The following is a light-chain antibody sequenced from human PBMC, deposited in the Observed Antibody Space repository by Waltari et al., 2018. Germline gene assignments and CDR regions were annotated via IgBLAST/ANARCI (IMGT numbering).Light chain of an antibody. J-gene: IGLJ1*01. CDR1: SSDVGGYNY. V-gene: IGLV2-14*01. CDR3: SSYTRSSAYV. CDR2: EVC. Sequence: QSALTQPASVSGSPGQSITISCTGTSSDVGGYNYVSWYQQYPGKAPKLMIYEVCNRPSGVSNRFSGSKSGNTASLTISGLQAEDEADYYCSSYTRSSAYVFGTGTKVTVL.